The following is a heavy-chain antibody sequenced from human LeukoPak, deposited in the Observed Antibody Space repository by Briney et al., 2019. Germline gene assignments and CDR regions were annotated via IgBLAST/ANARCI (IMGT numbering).Heavy chain of an antibody. D-gene: IGHD5-12*01. CDR3: ASNGATSGPFDY. CDR2: IYASGST. V-gene: IGHV4-4*07. J-gene: IGHJ4*02. Sequence: PETLSLTCTVSGGSICSYYWSWIRQPAGKGLEWIGRIYASGSTSYNPSLKSRVTMSVDTSKNQFSLKLSSVTAADTAVYYCASNGATSGPFDYWGQGTLVTVSS. CDR1: GGSICSYY.